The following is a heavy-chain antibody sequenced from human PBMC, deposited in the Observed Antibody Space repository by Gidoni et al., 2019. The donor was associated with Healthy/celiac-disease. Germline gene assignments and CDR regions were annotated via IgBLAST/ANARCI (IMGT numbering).Heavy chain of an antibody. CDR3: ASLFGRGAARHFDY. D-gene: IGHD6-6*01. CDR2: IYHSGST. V-gene: IGHV4-30-2*01. CDR1: GGSISSGGYS. Sequence: QLQLQESGSGLVKPSQPLSLTCAVSGGSISSGGYSWSWIRQPPGKGLEWIGYIYHSGSTYYNPSLKSRVTISVDRSKNQFSLKLSSVTAADTAVYYCASLFGRGAARHFDYWGQGTLVTVSS. J-gene: IGHJ4*02.